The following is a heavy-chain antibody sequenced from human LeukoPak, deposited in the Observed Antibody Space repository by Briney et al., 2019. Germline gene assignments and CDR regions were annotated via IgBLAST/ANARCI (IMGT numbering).Heavy chain of an antibody. CDR1: GRTFSSYA. J-gene: IGHJ4*02. Sequence: SVKVSCKASGRTFSSYAISWVRQAPGQGLEWMGGIIPIFGTANYAQKFQGRVTITADESTSTAYMELSSLRSEDTAVYYCARDTDGYSYASDYWGQGTLVTVSS. CDR3: ARDTDGYSYASDY. V-gene: IGHV1-69*01. D-gene: IGHD5-18*01. CDR2: IIPIFGTA.